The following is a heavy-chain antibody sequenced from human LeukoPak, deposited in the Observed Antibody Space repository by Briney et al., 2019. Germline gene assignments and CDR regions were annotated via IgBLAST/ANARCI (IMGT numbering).Heavy chain of an antibody. CDR1: GFTSKTAY. Sequence: GGSLRLSCAASGFTSKTAYMSWVRQAPGKGLEWVGRIKTNAGGGTTDYAAPVKGRFAISRDDSMNTVYLQMNSLEPEDTAVYYCVWSGLNWFGLWGQGTLVTVSS. D-gene: IGHD3-3*01. CDR3: VWSGLNWFGL. J-gene: IGHJ5*02. V-gene: IGHV3-15*01. CDR2: IKTNAGGGTT.